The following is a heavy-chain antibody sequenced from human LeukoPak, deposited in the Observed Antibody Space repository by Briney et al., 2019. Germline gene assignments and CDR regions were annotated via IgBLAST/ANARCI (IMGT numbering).Heavy chain of an antibody. CDR3: ARHLNYDFWSGYYPYYYYYMDV. V-gene: IGHV4-39*01. CDR2: IYYSGST. D-gene: IGHD3-3*01. Sequence: SETLSLTCTVSGGSISSYYWSWIRQPPGKGLEWIGSIYYSGSTYYNPSLKSRVTISVDTSKNQFSLKLSSVTVADTAVYYCARHLNYDFWSGYYPYYYYYMDVWGKGTTVTVSS. CDR1: GGSISSYY. J-gene: IGHJ6*03.